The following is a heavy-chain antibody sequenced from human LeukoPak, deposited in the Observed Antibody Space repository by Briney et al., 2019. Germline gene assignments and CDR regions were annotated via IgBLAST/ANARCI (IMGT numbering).Heavy chain of an antibody. J-gene: IGHJ4*02. CDR1: GGTFSSYA. V-gene: IGHV1-69*01. CDR2: IIPIFGTA. D-gene: IGHD3-22*01. CDR3: AKSGYYYGAHDY. Sequence: ASVKVSCKASGGTFSSYAISWVRQAPGRGLEWMGGIIPIFGTANYAQKFQGRVTITADESTSTAYMELSSLRSEDTAVYYCAKSGYYYGAHDYWGQGTLVTVSS.